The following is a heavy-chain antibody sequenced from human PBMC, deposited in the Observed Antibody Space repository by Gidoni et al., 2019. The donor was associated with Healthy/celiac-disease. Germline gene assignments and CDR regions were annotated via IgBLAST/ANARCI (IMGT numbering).Heavy chain of an antibody. Sequence: QVQLVESGGGVVKPGRSLRLSCAAPGFTFSSYGRHWVRQAPGKGLEWVAVISYDGSNKYYADSVKGRFTISRDNSKNTLYLQMNSLRAEDTAVYYCANEADFWSGYSWYYYYGMDVWGQGTTVTVSS. J-gene: IGHJ6*02. CDR3: ANEADFWSGYSWYYYYGMDV. CDR1: GFTFSSYG. D-gene: IGHD3-3*01. CDR2: ISYDGSNK. V-gene: IGHV3-30*18.